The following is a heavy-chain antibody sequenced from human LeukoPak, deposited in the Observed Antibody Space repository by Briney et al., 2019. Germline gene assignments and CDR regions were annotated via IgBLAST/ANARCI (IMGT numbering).Heavy chain of an antibody. CDR2: ISSSSTI. V-gene: IGHV3-48*01. CDR3: ARGKENDFWSGYYIDYYMDV. CDR1: GFTFSSYS. Sequence: GGSLRLSCAASGFTFSSYSMNWVRQAPGKGLEWVSYISSSSTIYYADSVKGRFTISRDNAKNSQYLQMNSLRAEDTAVYYCARGKENDFWSGYYIDYYMDVWGKGTTVTVSS. D-gene: IGHD3-3*01. J-gene: IGHJ6*03.